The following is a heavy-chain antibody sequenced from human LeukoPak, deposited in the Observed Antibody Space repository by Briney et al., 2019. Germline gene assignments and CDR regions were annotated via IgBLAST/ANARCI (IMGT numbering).Heavy chain of an antibody. CDR3: ALDTAMADYYYYGMDV. Sequence: SGPTLVNPTQTLTLTCTFSGFSLSTRGVGVGWIRQPPGKALEWLALIYWNDDKRYSPSLKSRLTITKDTSKNQVVLTMTNMDPVDTAPYYCALDTAMADYYYYGMDVWGQGTTVTVSS. CDR1: GFSLSTRGVG. J-gene: IGHJ6*02. D-gene: IGHD5-18*01. V-gene: IGHV2-5*01. CDR2: IYWNDDK.